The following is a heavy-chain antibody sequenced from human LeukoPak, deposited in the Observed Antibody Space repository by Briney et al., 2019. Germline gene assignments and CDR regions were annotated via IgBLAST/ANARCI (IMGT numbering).Heavy chain of an antibody. J-gene: IGHJ3*02. D-gene: IGHD4-23*01. CDR1: EFTFSDYY. CDR2: ISTSGSTI. Sequence: GGSLRLSCAASEFTFSDYYMSWIRQAPGKGLEWVAYISTSGSTIYYADSVKGRFTISRDNAKNSLYLQVNSLRAEDTAIYYCARGNRWPSTFDIWGQGTMVTVSS. CDR3: ARGNRWPSTFDI. V-gene: IGHV3-11*04.